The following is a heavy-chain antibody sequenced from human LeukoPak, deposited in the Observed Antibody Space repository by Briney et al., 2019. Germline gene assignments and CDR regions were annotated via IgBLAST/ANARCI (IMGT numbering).Heavy chain of an antibody. Sequence: GGSLRLSCAASGFTFSSYDMHWVRHATGKGLEWVSPIGTAGDTYFPGSVKGRFTISRENAKNSLYLQMSSLRAGDTAVYYCARGPLDTTCGDLGYFDLWGRGTLVTVSS. CDR3: ARGPLDTTCGDLGYFDL. CDR2: IGTAGDT. J-gene: IGHJ2*01. D-gene: IGHD4-17*01. V-gene: IGHV3-13*01. CDR1: GFTFSSYD.